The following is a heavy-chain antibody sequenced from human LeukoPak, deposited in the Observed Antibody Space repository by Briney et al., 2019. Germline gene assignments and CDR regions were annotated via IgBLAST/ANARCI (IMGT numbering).Heavy chain of an antibody. CDR1: GGSISSYY. D-gene: IGHD6-13*01. V-gene: IGHV4-4*07. J-gene: IGHJ6*03. CDR3: VSYIAAAGRAPYYYYYMDV. Sequence: SETLSLTCTVSGGSISSYYWSWIRQPAGKGLEWLGRIYTSGSTNYNPSLKSRVTMSVDTSKNQFSLKLSSVTAADTAVYYCVSYIAAAGRAPYYYYYMDVWGKGTTVTVSS. CDR2: IYTSGST.